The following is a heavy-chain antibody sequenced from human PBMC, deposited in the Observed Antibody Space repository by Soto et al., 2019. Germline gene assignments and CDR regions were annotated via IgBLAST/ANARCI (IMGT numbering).Heavy chain of an antibody. CDR2: ISSSSSYI. J-gene: IGHJ6*02. CDR1: GFTFSSYS. Sequence: EVQLVESGGGLVKPGGSLRLSCAASGFTFSSYSMNWVRQAPGKGLEWVSSISSSSSYIYYADSVKGRFTISRDNAKNSPYLQMNSLRAEDTAVYYCAREGSTPYYYYGMDVWGQGTTVTVSS. V-gene: IGHV3-21*01. CDR3: AREGSTPYYYYGMDV.